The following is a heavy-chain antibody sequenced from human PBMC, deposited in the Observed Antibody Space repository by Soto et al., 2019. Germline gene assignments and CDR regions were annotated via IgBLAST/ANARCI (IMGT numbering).Heavy chain of an antibody. CDR3: ARAINYGGRLFDY. D-gene: IGHD4-17*01. J-gene: IGHJ4*02. Sequence: ASVKVSCKASGYTFTSYGISWVRQAPGQGLEWMGWISAYNGNTNYAQKLQGRVTMTTDTYTSTAYMERRSLRSDDTAVYYCARAINYGGRLFDYWGQGTLVTVSS. CDR2: ISAYNGNT. CDR1: GYTFTSYG. V-gene: IGHV1-18*01.